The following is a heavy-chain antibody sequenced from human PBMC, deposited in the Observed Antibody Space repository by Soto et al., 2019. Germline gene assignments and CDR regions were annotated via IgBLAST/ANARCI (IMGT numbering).Heavy chain of an antibody. CDR1: CGSISSGGYY. V-gene: IGHV4-31*02. J-gene: IGHJ6*02. CDR3: ARMGSYYYGMDV. Sequence: PSETLSLTCTVSCGSISSGGYYWSWIRQHPGKGLEWIGYIYYSGSTYYNPSLKSRVTISVDTSKNQFSLKLSSVTAADTAVYYCARMGSYYYGMDVWGQGTTVTVSS. D-gene: IGHD6-19*01. CDR2: IYYSGST.